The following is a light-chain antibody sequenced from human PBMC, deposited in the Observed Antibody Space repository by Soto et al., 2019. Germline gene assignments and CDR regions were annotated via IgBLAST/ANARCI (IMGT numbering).Light chain of an antibody. CDR1: SSDVGGYDY. Sequence: QSVLTQPRSVSGSPGQSVTISCTGTSSDVGGYDYVSWYQQHPGKAPKVIIYDVSKRPSGVPDRFSGSKSGYTASLTISGLQTEDESDYYCCSYAGRYILVFGGGTKLTVL. V-gene: IGLV2-11*01. J-gene: IGLJ2*01. CDR2: DVS. CDR3: CSYAGRYILV.